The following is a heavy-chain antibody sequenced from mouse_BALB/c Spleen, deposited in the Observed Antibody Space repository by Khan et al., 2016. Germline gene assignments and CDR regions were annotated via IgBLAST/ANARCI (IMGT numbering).Heavy chain of an antibody. V-gene: IGHV1-7*01. Sequence: QVQLQQSGAELAKPGASVKMSCKASGYTFTSYWMHWVKQRPGQGLEWIGYINPSTGYTEYNQKFKDKATLTADKSSSTAYMQLSSLTSEDSAVYYCARSRGVILDYWGQGTTLTVSS. J-gene: IGHJ2*01. D-gene: IGHD2-13*01. CDR3: ARSRGVILDY. CDR2: INPSTGYT. CDR1: GYTFTSYW.